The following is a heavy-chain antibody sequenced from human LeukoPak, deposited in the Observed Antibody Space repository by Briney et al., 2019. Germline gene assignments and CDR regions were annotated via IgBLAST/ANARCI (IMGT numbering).Heavy chain of an antibody. V-gene: IGHV3-23*01. CDR3: AKDLWKADY. CDR1: GFILSSHG. CDR2: VSFRGGT. Sequence: GGSLRLSCAASGFILSSHGMSWVRQVPGKRLEWVSTVSFRGGTYYTDSVKGRFSTSRDNSKNTLLLQMNSLRADDTAVYYCAKDLWKADYWGQGTLVTVSS. J-gene: IGHJ4*02. D-gene: IGHD3-3*01.